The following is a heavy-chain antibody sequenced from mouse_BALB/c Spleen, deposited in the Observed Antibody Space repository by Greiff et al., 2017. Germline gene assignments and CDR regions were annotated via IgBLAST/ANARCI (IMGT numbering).Heavy chain of an antibody. Sequence: EVKLMESGGGLVQPGGSRKLSCAASGFTFSSFGMHWVRQAPEKGLEWVAYISSGSSTIYYADTVKGRFTISRDNPKNTLFLQMTSLRSEDTAMYYCARSYYRYDWYFDVWGAGTTVTVSS. CDR3: ARSYYRYDWYFDV. D-gene: IGHD2-14*01. CDR2: ISSGSSTI. V-gene: IGHV5-17*02. J-gene: IGHJ1*01. CDR1: GFTFSSFG.